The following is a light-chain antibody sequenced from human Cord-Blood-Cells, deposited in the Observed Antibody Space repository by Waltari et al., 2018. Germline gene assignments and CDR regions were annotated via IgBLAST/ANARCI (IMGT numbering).Light chain of an antibody. CDR1: QSVSSY. J-gene: IGKJ1*01. V-gene: IGKV3-11*01. Sequence: EIVLTQSLATLSLSPGASATLSCRASQSVSSYLAWYQQKPGQAPRLLLYDASNRATGIPARCSGSGSGTDFTLTISSLEPEDFAVYYCQQRGNWPWTFGQGTKVEIK. CDR3: QQRGNWPWT. CDR2: DAS.